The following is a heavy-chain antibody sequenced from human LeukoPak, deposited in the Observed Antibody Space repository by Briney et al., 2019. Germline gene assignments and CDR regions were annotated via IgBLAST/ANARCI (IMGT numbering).Heavy chain of an antibody. CDR3: ARHGGLLWFGDEGFDP. Sequence: GESLKISCKGSGYSFTSYWIGWVRQMPGKGLEWMGIIYPGDSDTRYSPSFQGQVTISADKSISTAYLQWSSLKASDTAMYYCARHGGLLWFGDEGFDPWGQGTLVTVSS. CDR1: GYSFTSYW. D-gene: IGHD3-10*01. J-gene: IGHJ5*02. V-gene: IGHV5-51*01. CDR2: IYPGDSDT.